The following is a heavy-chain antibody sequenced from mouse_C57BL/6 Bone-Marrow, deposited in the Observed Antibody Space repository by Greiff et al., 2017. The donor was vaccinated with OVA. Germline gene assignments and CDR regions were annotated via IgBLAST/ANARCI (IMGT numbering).Heavy chain of an antibody. Sequence: DVKLQESGPVLVKPGASVKMSCKASGYTFTDYYMNWVKQSHGKSLEWIGVINPYNGGTSYNQKFKGKATLTVDKSSSTAYMELNSLTSEDSAVYYCARTGFTTVMDYWGQGTSVTVSS. D-gene: IGHD1-1*01. CDR3: ARTGFTTVMDY. CDR2: INPYNGGT. J-gene: IGHJ4*01. V-gene: IGHV1-19*01. CDR1: GYTFTDYY.